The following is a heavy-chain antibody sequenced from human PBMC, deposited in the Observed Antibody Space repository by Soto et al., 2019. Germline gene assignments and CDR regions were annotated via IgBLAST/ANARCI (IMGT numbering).Heavy chain of an antibody. J-gene: IGHJ4*01. V-gene: IGHV3-7*01. CDR1: GFTFRSYW. CDR2: IKQDGSEK. Sequence: GGSLRLSCAGSGFTFRSYWMSWVRQAPGKGLEWVANIKQDGSEKYYVDSVKGRFTLSRDNAQNSLQLQMNSLRAEDTAIYFCARVAYGNGWIFDHWGQGTLVTVSS. D-gene: IGHD6-19*01. CDR3: ARVAYGNGWIFDH.